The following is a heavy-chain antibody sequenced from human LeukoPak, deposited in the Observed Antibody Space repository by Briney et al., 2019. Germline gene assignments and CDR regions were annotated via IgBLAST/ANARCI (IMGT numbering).Heavy chain of an antibody. CDR3: ASAYTYVRLGDH. V-gene: IGHV3-74*01. D-gene: IGHD3-16*01. Sequence: PGGSLRLSCEVSGLSFSNYWMHWVRQAPGKGLVWVARTNLHGTAVDYADSVKGRFIISRDNAKNTLFLQMNSLRVEDTAVYYCASAYTYVRLGDHWGQGTLVTVCS. J-gene: IGHJ4*02. CDR1: GLSFSNYW. CDR2: TNLHGTAV.